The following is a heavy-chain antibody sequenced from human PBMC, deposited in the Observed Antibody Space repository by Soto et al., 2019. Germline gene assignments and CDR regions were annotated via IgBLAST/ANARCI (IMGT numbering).Heavy chain of an antibody. CDR3: ARDFATSFEP. D-gene: IGHD3-3*01. J-gene: IGHJ5*02. V-gene: IGHV3-48*01. CDR2: INSGGTSM. Sequence: EVQLVESGGGLAQPGGSLRLSCKASGFTFDSYSMDWVRQAPGKGLEWVSYINSGGTSMFYADSVKGRFTISRDKGRNLLYLHLNNLRAEDTAVYYCARDFATSFEPWGQGALVTVSS. CDR1: GFTFDSYS.